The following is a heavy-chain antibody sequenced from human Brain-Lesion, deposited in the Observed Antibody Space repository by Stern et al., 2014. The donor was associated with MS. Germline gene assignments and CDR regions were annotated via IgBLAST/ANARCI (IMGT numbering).Heavy chain of an antibody. CDR1: GYIFTGYY. CDR2: INPNTGGT. V-gene: IGHV1-2*02. D-gene: IGHD3-3*01. CDR3: ARDQRGITIFGVVTDYYYLGMDV. J-gene: IGHJ6*02. Sequence: DQLVESGAEVKKPGASVKGSCKTSGYIFTGYYIHWVRQAPGQGLEWMAWINPNTGGTKYAQKFQGRVTMSRDTSISTAYVELSSLTSDDTAVYYCARDQRGITIFGVVTDYYYLGMDVWGQGTTVTVSS.